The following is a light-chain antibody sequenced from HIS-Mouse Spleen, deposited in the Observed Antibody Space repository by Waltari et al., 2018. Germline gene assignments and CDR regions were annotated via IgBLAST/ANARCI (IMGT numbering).Light chain of an antibody. V-gene: IGLV2-14*03. Sequence: QSALTQPASVSGSPGQSTTISCTVTSRGVGGYNYVPWYHQHPGKPPKLMIYDVINRPSGVSNRFSGSKSGNTASLTIYGLQAEDEADYYCSSYTSSSFNVVFGGGTKLTVL. CDR3: SSYTSSSFNVV. CDR2: DVI. CDR1: SRGVGGYNY. J-gene: IGLJ2*01.